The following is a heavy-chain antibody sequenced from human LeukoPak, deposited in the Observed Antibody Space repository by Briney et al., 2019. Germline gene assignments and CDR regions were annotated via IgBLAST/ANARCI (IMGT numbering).Heavy chain of an antibody. CDR1: GFTFSSYS. CDR3: AKDLYSSSSLDP. CDR2: ISSSSSYI. Sequence: GGSLRLSCAASGFTFSSYSMNWVRQAPGKGMEWVSSISSSSSYIYYADSVKGRFTISRDNSKNTLYLQMNSLRAEDTAVYYCAKDLYSSSSLDPWGQGTLVTVSS. J-gene: IGHJ5*02. D-gene: IGHD6-6*01. V-gene: IGHV3-21*01.